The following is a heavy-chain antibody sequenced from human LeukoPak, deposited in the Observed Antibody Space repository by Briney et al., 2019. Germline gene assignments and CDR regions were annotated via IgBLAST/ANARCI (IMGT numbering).Heavy chain of an antibody. V-gene: IGHV1-8*01. Sequence: ASVTVFCKASGYTFTSYDINWVRQATGQGLEWMGWMNPNSGNTGYAQKFQGRVTMTRNTSISTAYMELSSLRSEDTAVYYCARGRRSGTYYYGSGSYNGYWGQGTLVTVSS. CDR2: MNPNSGNT. J-gene: IGHJ4*02. CDR3: ARGRRSGTYYYGSGSYNGY. CDR1: GYTFTSYD. D-gene: IGHD3-10*01.